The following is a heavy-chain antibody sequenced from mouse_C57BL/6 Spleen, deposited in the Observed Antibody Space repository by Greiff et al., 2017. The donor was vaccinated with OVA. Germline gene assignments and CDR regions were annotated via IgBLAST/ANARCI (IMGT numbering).Heavy chain of an antibody. D-gene: IGHD3-1*01. Sequence: QVQLQQPGAELVRPGSSVKLSCKASGYTFTSYWMHWVKQRPIQGLEWIGNIDPSDSETHYNQKFKDKATLTVDKSSSTAYMQLSSLTSEDSAVYYCARGVGWYLDVWGTGTTVTVSS. V-gene: IGHV1-52*01. CDR2: IDPSDSET. J-gene: IGHJ1*03. CDR3: ARGVGWYLDV. CDR1: GYTFTSYW.